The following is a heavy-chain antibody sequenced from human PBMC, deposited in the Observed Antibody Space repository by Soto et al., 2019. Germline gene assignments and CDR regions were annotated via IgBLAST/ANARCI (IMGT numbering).Heavy chain of an antibody. V-gene: IGHV3-7*05. J-gene: IGHJ4*02. D-gene: IGHD1-26*01. CDR1: GFGFRYAW. CDR3: VCYSGSKFDY. CDR2: IKQDGSEK. Sequence: TGGSLRLSCAASGFGFRYAWLNWVRQAPGKGLEWVANIKQDGSEKYYVDSVKGRFTISRDNAKNSLYLQMNSLRAEDTAVYYCVCYSGSKFDYWGQGTLVTVSS.